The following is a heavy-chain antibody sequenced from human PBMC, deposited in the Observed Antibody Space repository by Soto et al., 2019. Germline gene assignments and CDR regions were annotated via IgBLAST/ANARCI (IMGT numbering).Heavy chain of an antibody. CDR3: ARGQFDWNYGYYYYYMDV. Sequence: PSETLSLTCTVSGGSISGYYWSWIRQPPGKGLEWIGEINHSGSTNYNPSLKSRVTISVDTSKNQFSLKLSSVTAADTAVYYCARGQFDWNYGYYYYYMDVWGKGTTVTVSS. D-gene: IGHD1-7*01. CDR2: INHSGST. J-gene: IGHJ6*03. V-gene: IGHV4-34*01. CDR1: GGSISGYY.